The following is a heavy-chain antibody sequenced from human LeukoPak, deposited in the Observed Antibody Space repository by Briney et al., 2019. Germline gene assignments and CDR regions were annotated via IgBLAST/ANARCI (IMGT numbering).Heavy chain of an antibody. CDR1: GGSFSGYY. D-gene: IGHD3-10*01. J-gene: IGHJ4*02. Sequence: PETLSLTCAVYGGSFSGYYWSWIRQPPGKRLEWIGEINHSGSTNYNPSLKSRVTISVDTSKNQFSLKLSSVTAADTAVYYCARGPLRMVRGVMRHWGQGTLVTVSS. V-gene: IGHV4-34*01. CDR2: INHSGST. CDR3: ARGPLRMVRGVMRH.